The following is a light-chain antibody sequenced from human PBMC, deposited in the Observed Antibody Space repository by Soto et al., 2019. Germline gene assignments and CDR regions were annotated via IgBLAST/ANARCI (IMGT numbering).Light chain of an antibody. V-gene: IGLV2-14*01. CDR2: EVS. CDR1: SIDY. Sequence: QSALTQPASVSGSPGQSITISCTGTSIDYVSWYQHHPGKAPKLMIYEVSNRPSGVSNRFSGSKSGNTASLTVSGLQAEDEADYYCSSYTSSNTLVLFGTGTKLTVL. J-gene: IGLJ1*01. CDR3: SSYTSSNTLVL.